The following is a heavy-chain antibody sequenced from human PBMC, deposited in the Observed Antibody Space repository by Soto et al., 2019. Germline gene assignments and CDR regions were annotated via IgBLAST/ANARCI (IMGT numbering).Heavy chain of an antibody. J-gene: IGHJ4*01. D-gene: IGHD1-26*01. CDR1: GFTVSSNY. Sequence: GGSLRLSCAASGFTVSSNYMSWVRQAPGKGLEWVSVIYSGGSTYYADSVKGRFTISRDNSKNTLYLQMNSLRAEDTAVYYCTTFNPASYPPPASPSSFAYWPHGTSVPVSS. V-gene: IGHV3-53*01. CDR3: TTFNPASYPPPASPSSFAY. CDR2: IYSGGST.